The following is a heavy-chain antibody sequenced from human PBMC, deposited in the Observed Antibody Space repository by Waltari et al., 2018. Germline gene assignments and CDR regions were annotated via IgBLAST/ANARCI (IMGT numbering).Heavy chain of an antibody. J-gene: IGHJ4*02. D-gene: IGHD3-3*01. V-gene: IGHV3-49*04. CDR3: TSSNLGY. CDR1: GFTFGDYA. CDR2: IRSKAYGGTT. Sequence: EVQLVESGGGLVQPGRSLRLSCTASGFTFGDYAMSWVRQAPGKGLEWVGFIRSKAYGGTTEYAASVKGRFTISRDDSKSIAYLQMNSLKTEDKAVYYCTSSNLGYWGQGTLVTVSS.